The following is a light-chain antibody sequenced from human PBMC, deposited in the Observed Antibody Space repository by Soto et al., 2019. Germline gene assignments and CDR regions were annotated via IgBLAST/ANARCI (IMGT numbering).Light chain of an antibody. V-gene: IGKV1-6*01. Sequence: AIQMTQSPSSLSASVGDRVTITCRASQGVGRDLDWYQQKPGKAPKLLIYVASSLQSWVPSRFSGSGSGTDFTITISSQQPEDFATYYCLQDYNDPWTFGQGTKVELK. CDR1: QGVGRD. J-gene: IGKJ1*01. CDR2: VAS. CDR3: LQDYNDPWT.